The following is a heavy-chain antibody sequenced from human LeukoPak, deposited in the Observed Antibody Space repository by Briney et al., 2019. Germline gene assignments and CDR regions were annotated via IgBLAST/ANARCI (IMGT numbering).Heavy chain of an antibody. V-gene: IGHV4-59*01. Sequence: KPSETLSLTCTVSGGSMNNYYWTWIRQPPGKGLEWIGYISYSGSTNYNPSLKSRVTISVDTSKNQFSLKLNSVTAADTAVYYCARGEPYYYGSGTLVDYFDYWGQGTLVTVSS. CDR3: ARGEPYYYGSGTLVDYFDY. CDR2: ISYSGST. J-gene: IGHJ4*02. CDR1: GGSMNNYY. D-gene: IGHD3-10*01.